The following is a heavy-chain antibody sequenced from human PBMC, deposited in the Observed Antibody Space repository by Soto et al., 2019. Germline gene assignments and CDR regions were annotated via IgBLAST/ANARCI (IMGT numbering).Heavy chain of an antibody. CDR3: ARVLKSSGWDNDVFDI. CDR1: GFTFNSNW. Sequence: GGSMKLSCAASGFTFNSNWMHWVRQAPGKGLVWVSRIDTYGSATKYADSVRGRFTISRDNVKNTMSLQMNSLRAEDTAVYYCARVLKSSGWDNDVFDIWGQGTMVTVSS. D-gene: IGHD6-19*01. V-gene: IGHV3-74*03. CDR2: IDTYGSAT. J-gene: IGHJ3*02.